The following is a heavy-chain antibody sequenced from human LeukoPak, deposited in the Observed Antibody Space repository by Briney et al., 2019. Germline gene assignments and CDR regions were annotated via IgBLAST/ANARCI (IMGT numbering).Heavy chain of an antibody. J-gene: IGHJ4*02. CDR3: ARAVEGGSSTSSPGY. CDR2: ISYDGSNK. CDR1: VFTFSSYG. V-gene: IGHV3-30*03. D-gene: IGHD2-2*01. Sequence: PGASLRLSCAASVFTFSSYGVHWVRKAPCKGLEWVVVISYDGSNKYYADSVKGRFTISRDNSKNTLYLQMNSLRAEDTAVYYCARAVEGGSSTSSPGYWGQGTLVTVSS.